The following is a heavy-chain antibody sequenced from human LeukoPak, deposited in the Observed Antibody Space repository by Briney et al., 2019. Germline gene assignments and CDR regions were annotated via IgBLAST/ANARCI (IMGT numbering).Heavy chain of an antibody. J-gene: IGHJ4*02. V-gene: IGHV1-46*01. Sequence: GASVTVSCKASGYTFTSYYMHWVRQAPGQGLEWMGIINPSGGSTSYAQKFQGRVTMTRDMSTSTVYMELSSLRSEDTAVYYCAREGYGYYDSSGYYALGYWGQGTLVTVSS. CDR1: GYTFTSYY. D-gene: IGHD3-22*01. CDR3: AREGYGYYDSSGYYALGY. CDR2: INPSGGST.